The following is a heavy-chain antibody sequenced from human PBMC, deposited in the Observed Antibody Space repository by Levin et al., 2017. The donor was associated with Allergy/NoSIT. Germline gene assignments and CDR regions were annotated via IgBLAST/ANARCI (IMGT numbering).Heavy chain of an antibody. CDR2: IKSKTDGGTT. Sequence: GGSLRLSCAASGFTFSNAWMSWVRQAPGKGLEWVGRIKSKTDGGTTDYAAPVKGRVTISRDDSKPPLYLQMNSLKTEDTAVYYCPTDLLQFLWDYWGQGTLVTVSS. V-gene: IGHV3-15*01. D-gene: IGHD4-11*01. CDR1: GFTFSNAW. J-gene: IGHJ4*02. CDR3: PTDLLQFLWDY.